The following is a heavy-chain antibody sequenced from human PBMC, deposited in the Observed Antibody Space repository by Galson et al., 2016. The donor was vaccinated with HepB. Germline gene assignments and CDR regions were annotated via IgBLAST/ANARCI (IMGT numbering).Heavy chain of an antibody. CDR3: GKHGGFDY. CDR1: GFSFSTSG. Sequence: SLRLSCAASGFSFSTSGMSWVRQTPGRGLEWVSGITNSGGATHYAASVKGRFTISRDNSTNTLYLYMNSLRAGDTSVYYCGKHGGFDYWGQGALVTVSS. D-gene: IGHD3-16*01. J-gene: IGHJ4*02. CDR2: ITNSGGAT. V-gene: IGHV3-23*01.